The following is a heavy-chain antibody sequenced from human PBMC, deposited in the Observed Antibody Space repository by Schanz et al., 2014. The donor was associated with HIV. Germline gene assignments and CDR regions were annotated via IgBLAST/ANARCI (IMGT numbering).Heavy chain of an antibody. Sequence: EVQLVESGGGLVKPGGSLRLSCAASGFTLEDYAMHWVRQAPGKGLEWVSGMSWNRRRIGYGDAVKGRFTISRDNANNFVYLEMNGLRVEDTALYYCAKGIMGATEYYYGMAVWGQGTMVTVSS. CDR3: AKGIMGATEYYYGMAV. CDR2: MSWNRRRI. J-gene: IGHJ6*02. D-gene: IGHD1-26*01. CDR1: GFTLEDYA. V-gene: IGHV3-9*01.